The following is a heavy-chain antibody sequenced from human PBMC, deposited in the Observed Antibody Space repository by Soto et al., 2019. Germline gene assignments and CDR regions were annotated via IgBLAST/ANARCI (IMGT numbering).Heavy chain of an antibody. CDR2: TSYDESKK. Sequence: QVQLVESGGGVVQPGTSLRLSCAASGFTFSAYGMHWVRQAPGKGLEWVAATSYDESKKYYGDSVKGRFTISRDNSKNTLYLQMNRLRVEDTAIYYCAKTGRGHGDSPHDYWGQGTLVTVPS. D-gene: IGHD4-17*01. V-gene: IGHV3-30*18. CDR3: AKTGRGHGDSPHDY. CDR1: GFTFSAYG. J-gene: IGHJ4*02.